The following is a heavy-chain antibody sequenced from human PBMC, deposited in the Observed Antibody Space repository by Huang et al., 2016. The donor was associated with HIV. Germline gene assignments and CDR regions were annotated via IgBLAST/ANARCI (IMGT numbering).Heavy chain of an antibody. V-gene: IGHV4-61*09. Sequence: QVQLQESGPGLVKPSQTLSLTCTVSGGSIRSGSFYWSWIRQPAGNGLEWIGHIHTSGNTNYNPPVKSRVTISRDTSKNQFSLKLSSVTAADTAVYYCARIGRYYSDYWGQGTLVTVSS. J-gene: IGHJ4*02. CDR2: IHTSGNT. CDR3: ARIGRYYSDY. CDR1: GGSIRSGSFY.